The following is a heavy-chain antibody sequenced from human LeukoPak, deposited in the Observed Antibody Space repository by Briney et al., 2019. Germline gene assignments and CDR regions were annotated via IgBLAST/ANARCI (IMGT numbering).Heavy chain of an antibody. V-gene: IGHV4-59*01. CDR1: GDSISSYY. Sequence: SETLSLTCTVSGDSISSYYWSWIRQPPGKGLEWIGYIYYSGSTNYNPSLKSRVTISVDTSKNQFSLKLGSVTAADTAVYYCARYKSVADSFDPWGQGTLVTVSS. CDR3: ARYKSVADSFDP. D-gene: IGHD1-1*01. CDR2: IYYSGST. J-gene: IGHJ5*02.